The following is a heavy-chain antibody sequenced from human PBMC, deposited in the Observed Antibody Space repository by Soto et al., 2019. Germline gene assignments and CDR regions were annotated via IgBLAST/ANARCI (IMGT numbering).Heavy chain of an antibody. Sequence: QVQLVQSGAEVKKPGASVKVSCKASGYTFTIYGISWVRQAPGQGLAWMGWISGYNGNTDYAQNLQDRVTLTTDASTSSVYMERRSLRSDDTAVYYCARVDYYDSSGYYGYWGQGTLITVSS. D-gene: IGHD3-22*01. CDR3: ARVDYYDSSGYYGY. V-gene: IGHV1-18*04. CDR1: GYTFTIYG. CDR2: ISGYNGNT. J-gene: IGHJ4*02.